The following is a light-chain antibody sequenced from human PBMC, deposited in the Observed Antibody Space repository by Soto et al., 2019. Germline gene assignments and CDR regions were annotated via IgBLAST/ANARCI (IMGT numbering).Light chain of an antibody. J-gene: IGKJ1*01. CDR3: QQSYTTPWT. CDR2: AAS. V-gene: IGKV1-39*01. Sequence: DIQITQSPSSLSASVGDRVTITCRASQSITSYLNWYQQKPGKAPQLLIYAASSLQSGVTSRFSGSGSETDFTLTISTLQPEDFATYFCQQSYTTPWTFGQGTKVEVK. CDR1: QSITSY.